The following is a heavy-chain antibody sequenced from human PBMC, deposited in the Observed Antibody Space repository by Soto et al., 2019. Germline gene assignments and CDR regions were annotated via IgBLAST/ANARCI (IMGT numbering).Heavy chain of an antibody. D-gene: IGHD4-17*01. V-gene: IGHV4-31*03. J-gene: IGHJ5*02. CDR1: GGSISSGGYY. CDR2: NYYSGIT. CDR3: ARHNDYGDYGWFDP. Sequence: SETLSLTCTVSGGSISSGGYYWTWIRQHPGKGLEWIGYNYYSGITYYDPSLKSRVTISLDTSKNQFSLKLSSVTAADTAVYYCARHNDYGDYGWFDPWGQGTLVTVSS.